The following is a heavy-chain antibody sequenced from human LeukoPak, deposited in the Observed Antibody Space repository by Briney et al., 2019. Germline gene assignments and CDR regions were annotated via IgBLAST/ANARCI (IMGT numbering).Heavy chain of an antibody. D-gene: IGHD1-26*01. Sequence: GGSLRLSCAASGFTFSSYGMHWVRQAPGKGLEWVAVISYDGSNKYYADSVKGRFTISRDNSKNALYLQMSSLRAEDTAMYYCVKQSAGATGYFDYWGQGTLVTVSS. CDR3: VKQSAGATGYFDY. CDR1: GFTFSSYG. V-gene: IGHV3-30*18. CDR2: ISYDGSNK. J-gene: IGHJ4*02.